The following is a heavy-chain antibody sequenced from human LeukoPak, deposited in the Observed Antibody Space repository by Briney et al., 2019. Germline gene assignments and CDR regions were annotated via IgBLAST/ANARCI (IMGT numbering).Heavy chain of an antibody. V-gene: IGHV3-23*01. CDR3: AKALHCSSTSCYFEGVDY. Sequence: GGSLRLSCAASGFTFSSYAMSWVRQAPGKGLEWVSAISGSGGSTYYADSVKGRFTISRDNSKNTLYLQMNSLRAEDTAVYYCAKALHCSSTSCYFEGVDYWGQGTLVTVSS. D-gene: IGHD2-2*01. CDR2: ISGSGGST. CDR1: GFTFSSYA. J-gene: IGHJ4*02.